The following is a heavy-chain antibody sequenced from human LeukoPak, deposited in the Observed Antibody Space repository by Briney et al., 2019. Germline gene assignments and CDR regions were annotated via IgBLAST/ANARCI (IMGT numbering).Heavy chain of an antibody. CDR3: ARHWDCSGGDCYSGLRYNWFDP. V-gene: IGHV4-39*01. CDR1: GGSISGSSYY. Sequence: SETLSLTCTVSGGSISGSSYYWGWIRQPPGKGLEWIGSIYYSGSTYYNPSLKSRVTIPVDTSKNQFSLKLSSVTAADTAVYYCARHWDCSGGDCYSGLRYNWFDPWGQGALVTVSS. CDR2: IYYSGST. J-gene: IGHJ5*02. D-gene: IGHD2-15*01.